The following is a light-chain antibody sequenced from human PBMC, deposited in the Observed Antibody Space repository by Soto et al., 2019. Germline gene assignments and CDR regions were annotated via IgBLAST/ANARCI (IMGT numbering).Light chain of an antibody. CDR1: QSISSW. V-gene: IGKV1-5*01. J-gene: IGKJ1*01. Sequence: IQMPQSPSTLSASVGDRVTITCRASQSISSWLAWYQQKPGKAPKLLIYDASSLESGVPSRFSGSGSGTEFTLTISSLQPDDFATYYCQQYNSYSPSWTFGQGTKVDNK. CDR3: QQYNSYSPSWT. CDR2: DAS.